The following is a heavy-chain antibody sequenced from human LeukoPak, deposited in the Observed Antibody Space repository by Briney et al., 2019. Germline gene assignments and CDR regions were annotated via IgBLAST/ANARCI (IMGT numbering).Heavy chain of an antibody. Sequence: ASVKVSCKASGYTFTSYDINWVRQATGQGLEWMGWKNPNSGNTGYAQKFQGRVTITRNTSISTAYMELSSLRSEDTAVYYCARASGYYGSDWFDPWGQGTLVTVSS. CDR3: ARASGYYGSDWFDP. CDR2: KNPNSGNT. D-gene: IGHD3-10*01. V-gene: IGHV1-8*03. J-gene: IGHJ5*02. CDR1: GYTFTSYD.